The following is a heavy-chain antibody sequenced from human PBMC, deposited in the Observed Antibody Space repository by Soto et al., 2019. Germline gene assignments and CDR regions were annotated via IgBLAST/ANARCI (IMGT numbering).Heavy chain of an antibody. J-gene: IGHJ6*02. CDR2: ISYDSDTI. Sequence: EFQLVESGGALVQPGGSLRLSCAGSGFTFGTYSMNSVRQAAGKGLEWIAYISYDSDTIQYADSVKGRFTISRDNAKNSLYLQMNSLRDEDTAVYYCARLYYDYVWGQGTTVTVSS. CDR3: ARLYYDYV. D-gene: IGHD3-3*01. CDR1: GFTFGTYS. V-gene: IGHV3-48*02.